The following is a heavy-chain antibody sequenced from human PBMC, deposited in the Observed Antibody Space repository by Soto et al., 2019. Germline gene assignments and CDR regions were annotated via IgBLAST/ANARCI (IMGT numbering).Heavy chain of an antibody. Sequence: QITLKESGPTLVEPTQTLTLTCAFSGFSLSTTGVGEDWIRQPPGKALESLAFIYWDDAKRYSPSLKTRLTIIKDTSIMQVVLIMTDMDPVDTGTYYCAYRQDYRSTWDSGWFDPWGQGTLVTVSS. J-gene: IGHJ5*02. V-gene: IGHV2-5*02. CDR1: GFSLSTTGVG. D-gene: IGHD6-13*01. CDR2: IYWDDAK. CDR3: AYRQDYRSTWDSGWFDP.